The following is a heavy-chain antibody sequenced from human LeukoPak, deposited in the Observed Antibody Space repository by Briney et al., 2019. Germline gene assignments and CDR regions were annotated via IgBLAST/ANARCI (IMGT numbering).Heavy chain of an antibody. CDR3: ARDRVNYDSSGYPDFNY. J-gene: IGHJ4*02. D-gene: IGHD3-22*01. CDR1: GNTFIRYG. CDR2: ISVYNGNT. Sequence: ASVKVSCKASGNTFIRYGISWVRQAPGQGLEWMGWISVYNGNTNYAQKLQGRVTLTTDTSTSTAYMELRSLRSDDTAVYYCARDRVNYDSSGYPDFNYWGQGTLVTVSS. V-gene: IGHV1-18*01.